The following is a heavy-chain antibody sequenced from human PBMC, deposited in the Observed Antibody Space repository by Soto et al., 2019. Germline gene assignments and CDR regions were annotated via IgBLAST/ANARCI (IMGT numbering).Heavy chain of an antibody. CDR1: GYSFTSYW. D-gene: IGHD2-15*01. CDR2: IYPGDSDT. J-gene: IGHJ5*02. V-gene: IGHV5-51*01. CDR3: ARRYCSGGSCYSEYNWFDP. Sequence: GESLKISCKGSGYSFTSYWIGWVRQMPGKGLEWMGIIYPGDSDTRYSPSFQGQVTISADKSISTAYLQWSSLKASDTAMYYCARRYCSGGSCYSEYNWFDPWGQGTLVTVSS.